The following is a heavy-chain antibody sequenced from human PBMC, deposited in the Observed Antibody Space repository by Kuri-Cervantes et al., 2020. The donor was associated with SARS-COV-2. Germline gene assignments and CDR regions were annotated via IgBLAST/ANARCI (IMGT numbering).Heavy chain of an antibody. CDR3: ARGRGSY. J-gene: IGHJ4*02. V-gene: IGHV4-34*01. D-gene: IGHD3-16*01. CDR1: GGSFSGYY. CDR2: INHSGST. Sequence: GSLRLSCAVYGGSFSGYYWSWIRQPPGKGLEWIGEINHSGSTNYNPSLKSRVTISVDTSKNQFSLKPNSVTAADTAVYYCARGRGSYWGQGTLVTVSS.